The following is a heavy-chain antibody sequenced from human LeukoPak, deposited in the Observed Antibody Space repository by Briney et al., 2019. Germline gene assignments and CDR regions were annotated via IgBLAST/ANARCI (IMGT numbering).Heavy chain of an antibody. CDR1: GFTFSSYA. CDR3: ARDSSSRDYGDYPNDY. Sequence: PGRSLRLSCAASGFTFSSYAMHGVRQAPGKGLEGVAVISYDGSNKYYADSVKGRFTISRDNSKNTLYLQMNSLRAEDTAVYYCARDSSSRDYGDYPNDYWGQGTLVTVSS. D-gene: IGHD4-17*01. CDR2: ISYDGSNK. J-gene: IGHJ4*02. V-gene: IGHV3-30-3*01.